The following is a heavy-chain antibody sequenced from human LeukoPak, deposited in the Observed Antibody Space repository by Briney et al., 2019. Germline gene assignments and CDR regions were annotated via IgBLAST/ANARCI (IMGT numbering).Heavy chain of an antibody. CDR3: ARVRVRGVRYYMDV. J-gene: IGHJ6*03. V-gene: IGHV4-34*01. CDR2: INHSVST. D-gene: IGHD3-10*01. CDR1: GGSFSGYY. Sequence: PSETLSLTCAVYGGSFSGYYWSWIRHPPGKGLEWIGEINHSVSTNYNPSLKSRVTISVDTSKNQFSLKLSSVTAADTAVYYCARVRVRGVRYYMDVWGKGTTVTVSS.